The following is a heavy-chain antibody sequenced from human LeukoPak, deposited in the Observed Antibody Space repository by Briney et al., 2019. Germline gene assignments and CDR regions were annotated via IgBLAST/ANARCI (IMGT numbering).Heavy chain of an antibody. D-gene: IGHD6-19*01. Sequence: PGRSLRLSCAASGFTFSSYGMHWVRQAPGKGLEWVAVISYDGGNKYYADSVKGRFTISRDNSKNTLYLQMNSLRAEDTAVYYCAKQQWLGYFDYWGQGTLVTVSS. CDR1: GFTFSSYG. J-gene: IGHJ4*02. V-gene: IGHV3-30*18. CDR2: ISYDGGNK. CDR3: AKQQWLGYFDY.